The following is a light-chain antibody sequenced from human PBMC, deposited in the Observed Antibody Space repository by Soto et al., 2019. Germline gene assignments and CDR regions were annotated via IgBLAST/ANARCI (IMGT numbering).Light chain of an antibody. CDR1: SSNIGAGYD. CDR2: GNS. Sequence: QSVLTQPPSVSGAPGQRVTISCTGSSSNIGAGYDVHWYQQLPGTAPKLLIYGNSKRPSGVPDRFSGSKSGTSASLAITGLQAEDEADYYCQSYDISLSGWVFGGGTKLTVL. V-gene: IGLV1-40*01. J-gene: IGLJ3*02. CDR3: QSYDISLSGWV.